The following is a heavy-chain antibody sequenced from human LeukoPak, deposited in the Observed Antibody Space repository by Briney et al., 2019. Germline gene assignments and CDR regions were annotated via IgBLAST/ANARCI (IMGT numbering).Heavy chain of an antibody. D-gene: IGHD3/OR15-3a*01. V-gene: IGHV3-23*01. CDR2: ISGSGGST. CDR3: AKDLDGTDDY. J-gene: IGHJ4*02. CDR1: GFTFSSYA. Sequence: GGSLRLSCEASGFTFSSYAMSWVRQAPGKGLEWVSAISGSGGSTYYADTVTGRFTISRDNSKNTLYLQMNSLRAEDTAVYYCAKDLDGTDDYWGQGTLVTVSS.